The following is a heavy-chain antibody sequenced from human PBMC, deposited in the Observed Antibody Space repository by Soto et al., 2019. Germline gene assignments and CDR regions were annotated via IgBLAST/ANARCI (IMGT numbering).Heavy chain of an antibody. J-gene: IGHJ2*01. D-gene: IGHD4-17*01. CDR3: ARVDYGDYGWYFDL. Sequence: EVQLVESGGNLIQPGGSLRLSCAASGFTVTNEYMTWVRQAPGKGLEWVSLIYSGGATSYADSVKGRFTISRDNSKDILYLQVNSLRAGDTAVYYCARVDYGDYGWYFDLWGRGTLVTVSS. V-gene: IGHV3-53*01. CDR2: IYSGGAT. CDR1: GFTVTNEY.